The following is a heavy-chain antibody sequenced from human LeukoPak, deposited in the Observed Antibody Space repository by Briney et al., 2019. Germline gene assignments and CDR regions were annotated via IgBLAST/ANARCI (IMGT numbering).Heavy chain of an antibody. J-gene: IGHJ6*03. D-gene: IGHD3-10*01. CDR1: GFTLSSYS. V-gene: IGHV3-21*01. CDR2: ISSSSSYI. Sequence: GGSLRLSCAASGFTLSSYSMNWVRQAPGKGLEWVSCISSSSSYIYYADSVKGRFTISRDNAKKSLYLQMNSLRAEDTAVYYCARGRRYYGSGSYYNYYYYMDVWGKGTTVTVSS. CDR3: ARGRRYYGSGSYYNYYYYMDV.